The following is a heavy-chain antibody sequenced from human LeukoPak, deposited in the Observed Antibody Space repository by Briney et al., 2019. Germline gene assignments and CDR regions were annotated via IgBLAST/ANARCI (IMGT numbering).Heavy chain of an antibody. Sequence: SETLSPTCTVSGGSISSYYWSWIRQPPGKGLEWIGYIYYSGSNNYNPSLKSRVTISVDTSKNQFSLKRSSVTAADTAVYYCARDPGHSSWDWGQGTLVTVSS. CDR2: IYYSGSN. D-gene: IGHD1-26*01. CDR1: GGSISSYY. J-gene: IGHJ4*02. V-gene: IGHV4-59*01. CDR3: ARDPGHSSWD.